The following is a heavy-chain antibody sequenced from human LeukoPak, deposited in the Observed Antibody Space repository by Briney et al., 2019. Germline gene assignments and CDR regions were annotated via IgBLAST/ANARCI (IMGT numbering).Heavy chain of an antibody. CDR3: ARSAFYCSSTSCYHYYYMDV. V-gene: IGHV4-39*01. CDR1: GGSISSNSYY. D-gene: IGHD2-2*01. Sequence: SETLSLTCTVSGGSISSNSYYWGWIRQPPGKGLEWIGSIYYSGSTYYNPSLKSRVTISVDTSKNQFSLKLSSVTAADTAVYYCARSAFYCSSTSCYHYYYMDVWGKGTTVTVSS. J-gene: IGHJ6*03. CDR2: IYYSGST.